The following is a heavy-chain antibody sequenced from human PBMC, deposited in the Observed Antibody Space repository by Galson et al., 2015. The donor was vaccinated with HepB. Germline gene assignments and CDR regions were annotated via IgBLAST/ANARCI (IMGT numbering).Heavy chain of an antibody. CDR2: INHSGST. D-gene: IGHD3-10*01. CDR3: ARGRRSRITMVRGVSRGYFDY. V-gene: IGHV4-34*01. CDR1: GGSFSGYY. J-gene: IGHJ4*02. Sequence: ETLSLTCAVYGGSFSGYYWSWIRQPPGKGLEWIGEINHSGSTNYNPSLKSRVTISVDTSKNQFSLKLSSVTAADTAVYYCARGRRSRITMVRGVSRGYFDYWGQGTLVTVSS.